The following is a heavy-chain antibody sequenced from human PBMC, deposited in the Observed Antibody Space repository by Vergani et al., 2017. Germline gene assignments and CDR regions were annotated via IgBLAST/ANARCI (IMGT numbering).Heavy chain of an antibody. CDR2: IDHAGRT. CDR1: GGSFTSYH. Sequence: QVQLQQWGGGLLKPSETLSLTCVVNGGSFTSYHWTWIRQSPGEGLEWFGDIDHAGRTDYNPSLKSRLTMSVDKSRNQFSLTLNSVTATDTAIYFCARVNTETNGHLYYYYYIEVWGQGTAVTVS. CDR3: ARVNTETNGHLYYYYYIEV. D-gene: IGHD4-11*01. V-gene: IGHV4-34*01. J-gene: IGHJ6*03.